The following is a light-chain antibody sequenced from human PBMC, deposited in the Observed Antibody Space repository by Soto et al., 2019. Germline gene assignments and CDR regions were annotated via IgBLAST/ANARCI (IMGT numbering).Light chain of an antibody. CDR3: QQYFSWPYT. V-gene: IGKV3-15*01. Sequence: EIVMTQSPATLSVSPGERTTLSCRASQSVSAGLAWFQQRPGQAPRLLVFAASTTASVIPARFSGSGYGTEFTLTISSLQSEDLGVYFCQQYFSWPYTFGQGTKLQI. CDR1: QSVSAG. J-gene: IGKJ2*01. CDR2: AAS.